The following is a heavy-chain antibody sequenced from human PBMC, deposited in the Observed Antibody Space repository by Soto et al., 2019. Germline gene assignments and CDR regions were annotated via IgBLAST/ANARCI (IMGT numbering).Heavy chain of an antibody. V-gene: IGHV1-69*06. J-gene: IGHJ6*04. CDR2: TIPLFSTS. CDR3: ARAGGRHDYYCGMDV. CDR1: AGTFNNYA. D-gene: IGHD2-15*01. Sequence: QEQLVQSGPEVKKPGSSVTVSCKASAGTFNNYAICWVRQAPGQGLEWMGGTIPLFSTSSYAQKFQGRVKITADKSTSTVYMEMRNLKSEDTALYYCARAGGRHDYYCGMDVCGNGTTVTVSA.